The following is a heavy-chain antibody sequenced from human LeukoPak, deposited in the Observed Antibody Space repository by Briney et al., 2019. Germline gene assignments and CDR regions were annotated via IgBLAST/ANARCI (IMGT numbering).Heavy chain of an antibody. V-gene: IGHV3-74*01. D-gene: IGHD2-2*01. CDR2: ISSDGSST. Sequence: GGSLRLSCAASGFTFSSYWMHWVRQAPGKGLVWVSRISSDGSSTSYADSVKGRFTISRDNAKNTLYLQMNSLRAEDTAVYYCARASSTSCYYWGQGTLVTVSS. CDR3: ARASSTSCYY. J-gene: IGHJ4*02. CDR1: GFTFSSYW.